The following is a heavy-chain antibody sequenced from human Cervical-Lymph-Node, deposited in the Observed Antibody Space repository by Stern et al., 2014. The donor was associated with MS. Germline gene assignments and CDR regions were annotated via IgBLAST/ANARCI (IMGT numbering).Heavy chain of an antibody. D-gene: IGHD6-13*01. V-gene: IGHV3-23*01. J-gene: IGHJ4*02. CDR2: ISGTGSGT. CDR3: AKDQRYSSGWYTDY. CDR1: GFTFSTYA. Sequence: EVQLLESGGGLVQPGGSLRLSCAASGFTFSTYAMSWVRQAPGKGLEWVSAISGTGSGTFYADSVKGRFTVSRDNSKNTLYLQMNSLRAEDTAIYYCAKDQRYSSGWYTDYWGQGTLVTVSS.